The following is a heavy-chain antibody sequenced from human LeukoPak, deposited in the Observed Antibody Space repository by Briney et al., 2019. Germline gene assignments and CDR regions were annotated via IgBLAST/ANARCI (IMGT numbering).Heavy chain of an antibody. CDR3: ARQGALVKGIDY. V-gene: IGHV3-7*05. J-gene: IGHJ4*02. CDR1: RFTFSTYW. D-gene: IGHD6-13*01. Sequence: GGSLRLTCAASRFTFSTYWMSWVRLTPGKGLEWVANINQDGIEKNYVDSVKGRFTISRDNAKNSLYLQMNSLRSDDTAVYYCARQGALVKGIDYWGQGTLVIVSS. CDR2: INQDGIEK.